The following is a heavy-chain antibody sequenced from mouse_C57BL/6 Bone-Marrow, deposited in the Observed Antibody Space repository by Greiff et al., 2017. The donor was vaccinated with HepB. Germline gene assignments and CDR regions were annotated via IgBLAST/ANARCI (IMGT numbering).Heavy chain of an antibody. CDR2: IYPSDSYT. D-gene: IGHD1-1*01. Sequence: QVQLQQPGAELVMPGASVKLSCKASGYTFTSYWMHWVKQRPGQGLEWIGEIYPSDSYTNYNQKFKGKSTLTVDKSSSTAYMQLSSLTSEDSAVYYCARNGSSYFDYWGQGTTLTVSS. CDR1: GYTFTSYW. J-gene: IGHJ2*01. CDR3: ARNGSSYFDY. V-gene: IGHV1-69*01.